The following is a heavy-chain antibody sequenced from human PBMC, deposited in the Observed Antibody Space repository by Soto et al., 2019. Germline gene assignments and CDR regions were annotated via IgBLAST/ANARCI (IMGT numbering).Heavy chain of an antibody. J-gene: IGHJ3*02. Sequence: GGSLRLSCAASGFTFSSYWMHWVRQAPGKGLVWVSRINSDGSSTSYADSVKGRFTISRDDANNTLCLQMHSLRAEDWAVYYCARGLGTLGAFDIWRQGTMVTVSS. D-gene: IGHD1-1*01. CDR3: ARGLGTLGAFDI. CDR1: GFTFSSYW. V-gene: IGHV3-74*01. CDR2: INSDGSST.